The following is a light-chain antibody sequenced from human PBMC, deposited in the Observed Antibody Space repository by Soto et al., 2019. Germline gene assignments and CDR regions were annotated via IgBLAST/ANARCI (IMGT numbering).Light chain of an antibody. J-gene: IGLJ2*01. V-gene: IGLV1-44*01. Sequence: QAVVTQSPSASGTPGQRVTISCSGSGSNIGSNTVNWYQHLPGTAPKLLIYSNNQRPSGVPDRFSGSKSGTSASLAISGLQSEDEADYYCEAWDDSLNGVIFGGGTKLTVL. CDR2: SNN. CDR1: GSNIGSNT. CDR3: EAWDDSLNGVI.